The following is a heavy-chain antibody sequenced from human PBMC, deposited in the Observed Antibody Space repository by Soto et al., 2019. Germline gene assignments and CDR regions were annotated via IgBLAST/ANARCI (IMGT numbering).Heavy chain of an antibody. CDR2: IIPIFGTA. Sequence: QVQLVQSWAEVKKTGSSVKVSCKASGGTFSSYAIRWVRQAPGQGLEWMGGIIPIFGTANYARKVPGRVTITADQSTSTAYMELSRMRSEDTAVVYCAGEVGATLKRFDPWGQGTLVTVSS. D-gene: IGHD1-26*01. CDR1: GGTFSSYA. V-gene: IGHV1-69*01. CDR3: AGEVGATLKRFDP. J-gene: IGHJ5*02.